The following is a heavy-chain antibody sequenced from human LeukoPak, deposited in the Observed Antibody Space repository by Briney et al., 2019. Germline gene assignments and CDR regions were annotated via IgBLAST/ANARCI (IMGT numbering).Heavy chain of an antibody. V-gene: IGHV4-59*01. CDR3: ARGLSATDNWFDL. CDR1: GGPISSYY. Sequence: SETLSLTCSVSGGPISSYYWSWIRQPPGKGLEWIGYIYYSGSTNYNPSLKSRVTISVDTSKNQFSLKLSSVTAADTAVYYCARGLSATDNWFDLWGQGTLVTVSS. CDR2: IYYSGST. D-gene: IGHD3-16*01. J-gene: IGHJ5*02.